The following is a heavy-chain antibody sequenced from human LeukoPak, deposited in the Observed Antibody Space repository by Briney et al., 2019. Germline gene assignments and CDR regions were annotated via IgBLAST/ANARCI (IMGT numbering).Heavy chain of an antibody. J-gene: IGHJ3*02. D-gene: IGHD1-26*01. V-gene: IGHV3-30-3*01. CDR2: ISSDGNTQ. CDR3: ARRRIVGSIDDAFDI. CDR1: GFTFSSYA. Sequence: GRSLRLSCAASGFTFSSYAMHWVRQAPGKGLEWAAVISSDGNTQYYADSVEGRFTISRDNSNSTLYLQMNSLRADDTAIYYCARRRIVGSIDDAFDIWGQGTMVTLSS.